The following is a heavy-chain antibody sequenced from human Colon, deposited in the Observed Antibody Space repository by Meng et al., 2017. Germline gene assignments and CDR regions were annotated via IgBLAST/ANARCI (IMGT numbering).Heavy chain of an antibody. CDR3: ASRGFSYGYVSF. Sequence: QVHRQESRPGLVKPSVTLSLTCAVSGGFLSNSNWWSWVRQSTGKGLEWIGEIYHSGNTNYNPSLKSRVTISVDKSKNQFSLKVSSVTAADTAVYYCASRGFSYGYVSFWGQGTLVTVSS. D-gene: IGHD5-18*01. CDR1: GGFLSNSNW. J-gene: IGHJ4*02. V-gene: IGHV4-4*02. CDR2: IYHSGNT.